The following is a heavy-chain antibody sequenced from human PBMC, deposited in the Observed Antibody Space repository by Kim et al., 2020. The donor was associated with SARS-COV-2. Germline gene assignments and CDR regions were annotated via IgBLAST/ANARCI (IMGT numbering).Heavy chain of an antibody. CDR2: FDPEDGET. V-gene: IGHV1-24*01. CDR1: GYTLTELS. D-gene: IGHD2-15*01. Sequence: ASVKVSCKVSGYTLTELSMHWVRQAPGKGLEWMGGFDPEDGETIYAQKFQGRVTMTEDTSTDTAYMELSSLRSEDTAVYYCATNRRGHLNCSGGSCYSYYYYGMDVWGQGTTVTVSS. CDR3: ATNRRGHLNCSGGSCYSYYYYGMDV. J-gene: IGHJ6*02.